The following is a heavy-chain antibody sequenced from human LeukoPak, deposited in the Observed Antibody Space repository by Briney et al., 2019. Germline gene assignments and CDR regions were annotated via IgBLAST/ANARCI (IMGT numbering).Heavy chain of an antibody. D-gene: IGHD1-1*01. CDR2: IYYSGST. V-gene: IGHV4-59*12. Sequence: SETLSLTCTVSGDSISSYYWSWIRQPPGKGLEWIGYIYYSGSTNYNPSLKSRVTMSVDTSKNQFSLKLSSVTAADTAVYYCARESGTTFYYYYMDVWGKGTTVTVSS. CDR3: ARESGTTFYYYYMDV. CDR1: GDSISSYY. J-gene: IGHJ6*03.